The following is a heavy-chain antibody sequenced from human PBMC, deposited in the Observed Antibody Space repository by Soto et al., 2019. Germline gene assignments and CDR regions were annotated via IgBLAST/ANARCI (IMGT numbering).Heavy chain of an antibody. CDR1: GGSISSSSYY. D-gene: IGHD3-22*01. J-gene: IGHJ4*02. V-gene: IGHV4-39*01. CDR2: IYYSGST. Sequence: SETLSLTCTVSGGSISSSSYYWGWIRQPPGKGLEWIGSIYYSGSTYYNPSLKSRVTISVDTSKNQFSLKLSSVTAADTAVYYCARGLTRDYYDSSGYLDYWGQGTLVTAPQ. CDR3: ARGLTRDYYDSSGYLDY.